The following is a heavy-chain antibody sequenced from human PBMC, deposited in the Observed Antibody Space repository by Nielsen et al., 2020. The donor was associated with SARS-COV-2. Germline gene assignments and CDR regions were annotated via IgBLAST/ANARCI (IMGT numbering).Heavy chain of an antibody. V-gene: IGHV4-34*01. Sequence: SETLSLTCAVYGGSFSGYYWSWIRQPPGKGLEWIGEINHSGSTNYNPSLKSRVTISVDTSKNQFSLKLSSVTAADTAVYYCARGVDDILTGYYYYYYYGMDVWGQGTTVTVSS. CDR3: ARGVDDILTGYYYYYYYGMDV. CDR1: GGSFSGYY. CDR2: INHSGST. J-gene: IGHJ6*02. D-gene: IGHD3-9*01.